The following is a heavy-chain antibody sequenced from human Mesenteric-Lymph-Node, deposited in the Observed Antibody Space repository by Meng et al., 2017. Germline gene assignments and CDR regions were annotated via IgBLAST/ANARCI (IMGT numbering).Heavy chain of an antibody. Sequence: GESLKISCAASGFTFSSYAMHWVRQAPGKGLEWVAVISYDGSNKYYADSVKGRFTISRDNSKNTLYLQMNSLKTEDTAVYYCTRSTYSLTVAGTDYWGQGTLVTVSS. CDR3: TRSTYSLTVAGTDY. V-gene: IGHV3-30*04. CDR2: ISYDGSNK. D-gene: IGHD6-19*01. J-gene: IGHJ4*02. CDR1: GFTFSSYA.